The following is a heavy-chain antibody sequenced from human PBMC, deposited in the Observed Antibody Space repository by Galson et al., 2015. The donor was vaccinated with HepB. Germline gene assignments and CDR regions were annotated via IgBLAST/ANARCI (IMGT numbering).Heavy chain of an antibody. V-gene: IGHV1-24*01. D-gene: IGHD3-3*01. CDR2: FHPQDGEA. CDR1: GYSLTELS. Sequence: SVKVSCKVSGYSLTELSMNWVRQAPGKGLEWLSAFHPQDGEAIYAQKIQGRLTMTEDTSTGTAYMELSSLTSEDSAVYYCATVAFGGLWSGYVYWGQGTPITVSS. J-gene: IGHJ4*02. CDR3: ATVAFGGLWSGYVY.